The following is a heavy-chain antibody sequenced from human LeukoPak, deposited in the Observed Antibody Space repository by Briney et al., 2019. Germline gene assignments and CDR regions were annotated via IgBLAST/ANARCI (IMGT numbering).Heavy chain of an antibody. Sequence: PGGSLRLSCAASGFTFSSYWMSWVRQAPGKGLEWVANIKQDGSEKYYVDSVKGRFTISRDNAKNSLYLQMNSLRAEDTAVYYCARDSCSSTSCRKKFDNWGQGTLVTVSS. CDR2: IKQDGSEK. J-gene: IGHJ4*02. CDR3: ARDSCSSTSCRKKFDN. CDR1: GFTFSSYW. D-gene: IGHD2-2*01. V-gene: IGHV3-7*03.